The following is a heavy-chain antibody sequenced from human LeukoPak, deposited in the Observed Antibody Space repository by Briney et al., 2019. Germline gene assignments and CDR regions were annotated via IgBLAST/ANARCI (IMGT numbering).Heavy chain of an antibody. J-gene: IGHJ4*02. D-gene: IGHD3-3*01. CDR3: ARASGYLNDLDY. CDR2: INAHGDTT. CDR1: GFTFSKYR. Sequence: PGGSLRLSCEASGFTFSKYRMHWVRQVPGKGRVWVSYINAHGDTTTYADSVRGRFTISRDNAKNTVFLQMNSLGAEDTAFYYCARASGYLNDLDYWGQGTLVTVSS. V-gene: IGHV3-74*01.